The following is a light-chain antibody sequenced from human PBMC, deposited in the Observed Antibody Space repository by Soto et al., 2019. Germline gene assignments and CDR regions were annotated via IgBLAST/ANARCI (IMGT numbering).Light chain of an antibody. Sequence: EIVLTQSPGTLSLSPGERATLSCRASQSVSSSYLAWYQQKPGQAPRLLIYGASSRATGIPDRFSGSGSGTDFTITISRLEPEDFAVYDCQQYGSSPPWTFGQGNKVEIK. J-gene: IGKJ1*01. CDR1: QSVSSSY. CDR2: GAS. V-gene: IGKV3-20*01. CDR3: QQYGSSPPWT.